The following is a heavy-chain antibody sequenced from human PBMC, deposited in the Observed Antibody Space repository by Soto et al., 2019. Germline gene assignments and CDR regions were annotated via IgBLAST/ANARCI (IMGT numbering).Heavy chain of an antibody. J-gene: IGHJ6*02. CDR1: GGTFSSYA. D-gene: IGHD6-6*01. CDR3: ARDDGRWGSSSLLSACYYYGMDV. Sequence: GASVKVSCKASGGTFSSYAISWVRQAPGQGLEWMGGIIPIFGTANYAQKFQGRVTITADESTSTAYMELSSLRSEDTAVYYCARDDGRWGSSSLLSACYYYGMDVWGQGTRVTVSS. CDR2: IIPIFGTA. V-gene: IGHV1-69*13.